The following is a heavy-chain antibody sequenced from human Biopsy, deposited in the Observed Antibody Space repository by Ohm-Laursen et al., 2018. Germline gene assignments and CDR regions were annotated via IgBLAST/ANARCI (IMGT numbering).Heavy chain of an antibody. CDR3: ARFDNGFDK. D-gene: IGHD2-8*01. CDR2: MNPDSGNT. Sequence: ASVKVSCKASRYPFTFYEINWVRQATGPGLEWLGWMNPDSGNTGSAQKFHDRVTMTMNTSINTAYLGLSSLRSEDTAVYYCARFDNGFDKWGQGTLVTVSS. CDR1: RYPFTFYE. V-gene: IGHV1-8*01. J-gene: IGHJ4*02.